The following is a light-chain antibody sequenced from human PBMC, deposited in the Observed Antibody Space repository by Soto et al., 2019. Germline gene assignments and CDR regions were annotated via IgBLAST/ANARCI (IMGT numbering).Light chain of an antibody. Sequence: DIQMTQSPSAMSASVGDRVTITCRASQGIRSHLAWFQQKPGKVPKRLIYSASILQSGVPSRFSGSGSGTEFTLTISSLQPEDVATYFCLQYESYPLTFGGGAKVEIK. CDR1: QGIRSH. J-gene: IGKJ4*01. V-gene: IGKV1-17*03. CDR2: SAS. CDR3: LQYESYPLT.